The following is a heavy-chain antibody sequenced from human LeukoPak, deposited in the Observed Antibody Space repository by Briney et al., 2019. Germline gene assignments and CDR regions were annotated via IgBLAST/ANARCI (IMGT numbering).Heavy chain of an antibody. CDR3: ARDGVFTGYSGSYYIMPEPSLDY. CDR2: ISSSGSTI. J-gene: IGHJ4*02. D-gene: IGHD1-26*01. CDR1: GFTFSDYY. V-gene: IGHV3-11*01. Sequence: PGGSLRLSCAASGFTFSDYYMSWIRQAPGKGLEWVSYISSSGSTIYYADSVKGRFTISRDNAKNSLYLQMNSLRAEDTAVYYCARDGVFTGYSGSYYIMPEPSLDYWGQGTLVTVSS.